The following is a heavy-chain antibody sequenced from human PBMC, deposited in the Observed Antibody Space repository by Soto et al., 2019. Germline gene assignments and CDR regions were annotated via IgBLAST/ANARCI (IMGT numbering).Heavy chain of an antibody. CDR3: AKDVYCSGGSCYLHFDY. Sequence: GGSLRLSCAASGFTFSSYAMSWVRQAPGKGLEWVSAISGSGGSTYYADSVKGRFTISRDNSKNTLYLQMNSLRAEDTAVYYCAKDVYCSGGSCYLHFDYWGQGTLVTVSS. D-gene: IGHD2-15*01. CDR2: ISGSGGST. V-gene: IGHV3-23*01. J-gene: IGHJ4*02. CDR1: GFTFSSYA.